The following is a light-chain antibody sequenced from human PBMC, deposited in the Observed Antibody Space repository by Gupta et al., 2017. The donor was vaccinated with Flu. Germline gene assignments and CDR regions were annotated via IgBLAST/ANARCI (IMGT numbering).Light chain of an antibody. V-gene: IGLV3-1*01. CDR3: QAWDSSTAV. CDR2: QDS. Sequence: SYELTQPPSVSVSPGQTATITCSGNKLAYQYACWYQQKPGQSPLLVIYQDSKRPSGIPERFSGSNSGNTATLTISGAQAVDESYYYCQAWDSSTAVFGGGTKLTVL. J-gene: IGLJ2*01. CDR1: KLAYQY.